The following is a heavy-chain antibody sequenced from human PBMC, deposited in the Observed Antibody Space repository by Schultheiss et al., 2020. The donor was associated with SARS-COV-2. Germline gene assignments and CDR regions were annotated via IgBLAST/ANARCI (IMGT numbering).Heavy chain of an antibody. D-gene: IGHD3-10*01. CDR1: GFTFSNAW. CDR2: IKSITDGGTT. J-gene: IGHJ4*02. Sequence: GGSLRLSCAASGFTFSNAWMTWVRQAPGKGLEWVGRIKSITDGGTTDYAAPVKGRFTISRDDSKNTLYLQMSSLKTEDTAVYYCTTVFRDYWGQGTLVTVSS. V-gene: IGHV3-15*01. CDR3: TTVFRDY.